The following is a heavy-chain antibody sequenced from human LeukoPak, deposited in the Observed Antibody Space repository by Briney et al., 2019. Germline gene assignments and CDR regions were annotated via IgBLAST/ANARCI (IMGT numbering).Heavy chain of an antibody. V-gene: IGHV4-34*01. CDR1: GGSFSGYY. J-gene: IGHJ4*02. CDR3: ARAVGTSRNFFDY. D-gene: IGHD4-23*01. Sequence: HPSETLSLTCAVYGGSFSGYYWNWVRQPPGKGLEWIGEINHSGSTNYNPSLKSRVTISVDTSKNQFSLNLSSVTAADTAMYYCARAVGTSRNFFDYWGQGTLVTVSS. CDR2: INHSGST.